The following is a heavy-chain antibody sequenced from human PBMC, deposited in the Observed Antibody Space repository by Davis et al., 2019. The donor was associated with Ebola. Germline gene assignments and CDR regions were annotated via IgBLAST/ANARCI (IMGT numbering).Heavy chain of an antibody. Sequence: GESLKISCAASGFSFTNSWMHWVRQAPGKGLVWVSHIKSDGSGTSYADSVKGRFTISRDNSKDTLYLQMNSLRTEDTAVYYCARNENYDSSVYYPFYFDYWGQGTLVTVSS. CDR1: GFSFTNSW. CDR3: ARNENYDSSVYYPFYFDY. CDR2: IKSDGSGT. D-gene: IGHD3-22*01. V-gene: IGHV3-74*01. J-gene: IGHJ4*02.